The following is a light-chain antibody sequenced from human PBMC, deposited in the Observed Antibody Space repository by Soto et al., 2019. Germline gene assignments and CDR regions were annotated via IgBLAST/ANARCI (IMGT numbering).Light chain of an antibody. CDR3: QQCDDFIT. CDR1: QDIKHY. CDR2: EAS. J-gene: IGKJ4*01. V-gene: IGKV1-33*01. Sequence: DIQMTQSPSSLSASVGDRVTITYQASQDIKHYLNWYQQKPGKAPKLLIYEASNLETWVPSRFSGSGSGRSLTFSISSLQPEDIATYYCQQCDDFITFGGGTRIEIK.